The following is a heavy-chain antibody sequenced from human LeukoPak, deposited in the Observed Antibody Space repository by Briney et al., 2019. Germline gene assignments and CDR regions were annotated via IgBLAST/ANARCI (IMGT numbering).Heavy chain of an antibody. V-gene: IGHV4-39*01. CDR3: ASLPVSGSYLLNY. CDR1: GGPISSSGYY. Sequence: PSETLSLTCTVSGGPISSSGYYWRRICQPPATVLVRIGCSYYNGCPYYNPSLKSRVTISVDTSMNQFSQKLSSVPAADTAVYYCASLPVSGSYLLNYWGQGTRVTVSS. J-gene: IGHJ4*02. D-gene: IGHD1-26*01. CDR2: SYYNGCP.